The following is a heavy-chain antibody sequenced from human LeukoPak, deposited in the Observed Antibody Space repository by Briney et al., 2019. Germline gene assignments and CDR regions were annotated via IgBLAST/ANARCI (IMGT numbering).Heavy chain of an antibody. Sequence: SQTLSLTCTVSGDSISSGGYYWSWIRQPPGKGLEWIGYIYHSGSTYYNPSLKSRVTISVDRSKNQFSLKLSSVTAADTAVYYCARDAYYYDSSGSDYWGQGTLVTVSS. CDR2: IYHSGST. CDR3: ARDAYYYDSSGSDY. D-gene: IGHD3-22*01. CDR1: GDSISSGGYY. V-gene: IGHV4-30-2*01. J-gene: IGHJ4*02.